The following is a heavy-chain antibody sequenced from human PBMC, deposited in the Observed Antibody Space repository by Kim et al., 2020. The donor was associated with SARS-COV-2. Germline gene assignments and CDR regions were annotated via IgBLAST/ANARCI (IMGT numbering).Heavy chain of an antibody. CDR3: ARDQGGLYV. V-gene: IGHV1-2*02. J-gene: IGHJ6*02. CDR1: GDTFSGFY. CDR2: INPNSGAT. Sequence: ASVKVSCKASGDTFSGFYMHWVRQAPGQGLEWMGWINPNSGATNYAQKFQDRITLTRDTSISTGYMELNRLTSDDTAVYYCARDQGGLYVWGQGTTVTVSS.